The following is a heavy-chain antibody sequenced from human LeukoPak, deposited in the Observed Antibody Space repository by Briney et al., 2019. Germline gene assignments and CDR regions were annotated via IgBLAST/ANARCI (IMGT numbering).Heavy chain of an antibody. Sequence: GGSLRLSCAASGFTFSSYSMNWVRQAPGKGLEWVSSISSSSSYIYYADSVKGRFTISRDDAKNSLYLQMNSLRAEDTAVYYCASGIQLWLSDYWGQGTLVTVSS. CDR2: ISSSSSYI. CDR3: ASGIQLWLSDY. CDR1: GFTFSSYS. D-gene: IGHD5-18*01. J-gene: IGHJ4*02. V-gene: IGHV3-21*01.